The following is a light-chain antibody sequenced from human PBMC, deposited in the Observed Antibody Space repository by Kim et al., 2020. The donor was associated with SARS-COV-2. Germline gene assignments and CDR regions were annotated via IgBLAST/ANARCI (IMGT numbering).Light chain of an antibody. Sequence: DIQMTQSPSTLSASVGDRVTITCRASQSISSWLAWYQQKPGKAPKLLIYDASSLESGVPSRFSGSGSGTEFTLNISSLQPDEFATYYCQQYNSYETFGQGTKVDIK. CDR3: QQYNSYET. J-gene: IGKJ1*01. CDR2: DAS. CDR1: QSISSW. V-gene: IGKV1-5*01.